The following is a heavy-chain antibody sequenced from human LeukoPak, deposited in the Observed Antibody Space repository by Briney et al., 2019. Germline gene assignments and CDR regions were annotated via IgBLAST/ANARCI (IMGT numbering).Heavy chain of an antibody. J-gene: IGHJ6*03. V-gene: IGHV4-61*02. Sequence: SETLSLTCTVSGGSISSGNYFWNWIRQPAGKGLEWIGRIYTSGTTNYNTSLKSRVSISLDTSKNHFSLDLSSVTAADTSVYYCARDNRYGCDSYMVVWGKGSTVTVSS. CDR3: ARDNRYGCDSYMVV. CDR1: GGSISSGNYF. D-gene: IGHD3-10*01. CDR2: IYTSGTT.